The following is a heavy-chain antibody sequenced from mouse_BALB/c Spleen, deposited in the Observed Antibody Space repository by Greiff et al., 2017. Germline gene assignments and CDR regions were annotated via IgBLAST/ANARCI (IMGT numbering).Heavy chain of an antibody. CDR1: GYTFTDYN. Sequence: VQLQQSGPELVKPGASVKIPCKASGYTFTDYNMDWVKQSHGKSLEWIGDINPNNGGTIYNQKFKGKATLTVDKSSSTAYMQLSSLTSEDSAVYYCARDDYGAWFAYWGQGTLVTVSA. CDR2: INPNNGGT. CDR3: ARDDYGAWFAY. V-gene: IGHV1-18*01. D-gene: IGHD2-4*01. J-gene: IGHJ3*01.